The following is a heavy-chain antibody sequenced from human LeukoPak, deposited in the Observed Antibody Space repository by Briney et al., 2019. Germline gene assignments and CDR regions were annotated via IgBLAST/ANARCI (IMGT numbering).Heavy chain of an antibody. J-gene: IGHJ3*01. Sequence: PSETLSLTCAVYGGSFSGYYWSWIRQPPGKGLEWIGEINHSGSTNYNPSLKSRVTISVDTSKNQFSLKLSSVTAADTAVYYCAREENFIVGATEPFDVWGQGTMVTVSA. CDR1: GGSFSGYY. V-gene: IGHV4-34*01. CDR3: AREENFIVGATEPFDV. D-gene: IGHD1-26*01. CDR2: INHSGST.